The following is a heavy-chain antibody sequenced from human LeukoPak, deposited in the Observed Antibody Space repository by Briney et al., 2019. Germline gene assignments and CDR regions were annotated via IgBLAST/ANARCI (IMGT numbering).Heavy chain of an antibody. Sequence: GGSLRLSCAASGFTFSSYAMHWVRQAPGKGLEWVAVISYDGSNKYYADSVKGRFTISRDNSKNTLYLQMNSLRAEDTAVYYCARDNWNYYYYGMDVWGQGTTVTVSS. CDR3: ARDNWNYYYYGMDV. CDR1: GFTFSSYA. D-gene: IGHD1-20*01. V-gene: IGHV3-30*14. CDR2: ISYDGSNK. J-gene: IGHJ6*02.